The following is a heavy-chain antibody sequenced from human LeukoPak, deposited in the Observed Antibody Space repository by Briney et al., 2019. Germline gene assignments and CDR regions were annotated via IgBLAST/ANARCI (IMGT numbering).Heavy chain of an antibody. D-gene: IGHD3-3*01. CDR2: IYWNDDK. CDR3: AHSARITIFGVVIPWFDP. V-gene: IGHV2-5*01. CDR1: GFSLSTSGVG. J-gene: IGHJ5*02. Sequence: SGPTLVNPTQTLTLTCTFSGFSLSTSGVGVGWIRQPPGKALEWLALIYWNDDKRYGPSLKSRLTITKDTSKNQVVLTMTDVDPVDTATYYCAHSARITIFGVVIPWFDPWGQGTLVTVSS.